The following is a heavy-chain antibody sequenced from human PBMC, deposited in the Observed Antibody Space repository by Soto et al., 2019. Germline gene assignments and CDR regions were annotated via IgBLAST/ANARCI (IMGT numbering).Heavy chain of an antibody. CDR2: ITSSGSRI. Sequence: GGSLRLSCAASGFTFSDHYMSWIRQAPGKGLDCVSYITSSGSRIYYADSVKGRFTISRDNAKNSLYLQMHSLRAEDTAVYYCTTDSYSSITIVRFDYWGHGTLVTVSS. V-gene: IGHV3-11*01. J-gene: IGHJ4*01. CDR1: GFTFSDHY. D-gene: IGHD2-2*01. CDR3: TTDSYSSITIVRFDY.